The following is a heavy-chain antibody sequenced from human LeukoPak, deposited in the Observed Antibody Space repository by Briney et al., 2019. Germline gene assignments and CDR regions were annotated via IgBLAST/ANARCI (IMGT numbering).Heavy chain of an antibody. CDR1: GGSISSSSYY. CDR2: IYYSGST. CDR3: ARLLVAAAANDY. D-gene: IGHD6-13*01. Sequence: SETLSLTCTVSGGSISSSSYYWGWIRQPPGKGLEWIGSIYYSGSTHYNPSLKSRVTISVDTSKNQFSLKLSSVTAADTAVYYCARLLVAAAANDYWGQGTLVTVSS. J-gene: IGHJ4*02. V-gene: IGHV4-39*01.